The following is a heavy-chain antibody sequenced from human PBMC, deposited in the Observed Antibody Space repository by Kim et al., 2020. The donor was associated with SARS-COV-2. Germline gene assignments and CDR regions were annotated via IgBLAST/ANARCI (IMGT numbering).Heavy chain of an antibody. D-gene: IGHD2-2*02. J-gene: IGHJ6*02. CDR3: ASWRVVPAAIWAGSYYYYGMDV. V-gene: IGHV4-34*01. CDR2: INHSGST. Sequence: SETLSLTCAVYGGSFSGYYWSWIRQPPGKGLEWIGEINHSGSTNYNPSLKSRVTISVDTSKNQFSLKLSSVTAADTAVYYCASWRVVPAAIWAGSYYYYGMDVWGQGTTVTVSS. CDR1: GGSFSGYY.